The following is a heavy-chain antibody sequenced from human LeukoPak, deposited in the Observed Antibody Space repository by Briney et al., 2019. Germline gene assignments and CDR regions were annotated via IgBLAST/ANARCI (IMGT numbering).Heavy chain of an antibody. Sequence: GGSLRLSCVASGFTFSSRDWMNWVRQAPGKGLEWVSYISSSGSTIYYADSVKGRFTISRDNSKNTLYLQMNSLRAEDTAVYYCAKDGSGYDYGRYFDYWGQGTLVTVSS. V-gene: IGHV3-48*01. CDR3: AKDGSGYDYGRYFDY. CDR1: GFTFSSRDW. J-gene: IGHJ4*02. D-gene: IGHD5-12*01. CDR2: ISSSGSTI.